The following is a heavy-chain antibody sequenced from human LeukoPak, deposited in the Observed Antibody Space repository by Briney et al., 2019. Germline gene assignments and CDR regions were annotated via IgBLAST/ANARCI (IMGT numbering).Heavy chain of an antibody. D-gene: IGHD6-13*01. CDR3: AREGTMVFWRRSWYF. CDR1: GGSISSGSYS. J-gene: IGHJ4*02. V-gene: IGHV4-39*07. CDR2: IYVAGRKDFDSGRT. Sequence: SEALSLTCIVSGGSISSGSYSWVWIRQPPGKGLEWIGTIYVAGRKDFDSGRTDVPPYLMSHVTISVNTSKNQLSLRLTSVTAADTAVYYCAREGTMVFWRRSWYFWGQGTLVTVSS.